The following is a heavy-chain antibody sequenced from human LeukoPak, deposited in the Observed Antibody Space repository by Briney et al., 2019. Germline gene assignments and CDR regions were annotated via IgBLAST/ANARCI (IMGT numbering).Heavy chain of an antibody. D-gene: IGHD4-17*01. J-gene: IGHJ4*02. CDR2: ISSSSSYI. CDR3: AGSYTVTTAGY. Sequence: GGSLRLSCAASGFTFSSYSMTWVRQAPGKGLEWVSSISSSSSYIYYADSVKGRFTISRDNAKNSLYLQMSSLRAEDTAVYYCAGSYTVTTAGYWGQGTLVTVSS. CDR1: GFTFSSYS. V-gene: IGHV3-21*01.